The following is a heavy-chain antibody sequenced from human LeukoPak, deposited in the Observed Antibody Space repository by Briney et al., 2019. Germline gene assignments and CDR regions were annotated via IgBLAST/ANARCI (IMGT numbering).Heavy chain of an antibody. Sequence: ASVKVSCKASGYTFTGYYMHWVRQAPGQGLEWMGWINPNSGGTNYAQKFQGRVTMTRDTSISTAYMELSRLRSDDTAVYYCARDFGGDRYDSSGYYYPNDAFDIWGQGTMVTVSS. CDR1: GYTFTGYY. CDR3: ARDFGGDRYDSSGYYYPNDAFDI. V-gene: IGHV1-2*02. J-gene: IGHJ3*02. CDR2: INPNSGGT. D-gene: IGHD3-22*01.